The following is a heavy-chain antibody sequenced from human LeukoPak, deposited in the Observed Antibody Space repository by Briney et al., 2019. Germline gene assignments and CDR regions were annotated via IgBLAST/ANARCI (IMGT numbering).Heavy chain of an antibody. CDR1: GFTVSSNY. J-gene: IGHJ4*02. D-gene: IGHD3-10*01. V-gene: IGHV3-21*01. CDR3: ARAGHYGSGSFGDY. Sequence: PGGSLRLSCAASGFTVSSNYMSWVRQAPGKGLEWVSSISSSSSYIYYADSVKGRFTISRDNAKNSLYLQMNSLRAEDTAVYYCARAGHYGSGSFGDYWGQGTLVTVSS. CDR2: ISSSSSYI.